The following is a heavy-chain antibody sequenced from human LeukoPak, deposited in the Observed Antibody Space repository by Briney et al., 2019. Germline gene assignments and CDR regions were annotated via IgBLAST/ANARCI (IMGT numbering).Heavy chain of an antibody. Sequence: GGSLRLSCAASGFSFSAYNMNWVRQAPGKGLEWVSYISSRGTTAYYADAVKGRFTISRDNAKNSLYLQMSRLRDEDTAVYYCARYLGSGSPYLAYWGQGTLVTVSS. D-gene: IGHD3-10*01. V-gene: IGHV3-48*02. CDR3: ARYLGSGSPYLAY. J-gene: IGHJ4*02. CDR1: GFSFSAYN. CDR2: ISSRGTTA.